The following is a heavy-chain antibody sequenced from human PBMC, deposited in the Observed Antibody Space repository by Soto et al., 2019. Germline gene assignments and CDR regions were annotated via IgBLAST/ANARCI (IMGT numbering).Heavy chain of an antibody. CDR2: ISSSSSTI. CDR3: ARGDYYDSSGPFSDAFDI. Sequence: GGSLRLSCAASGFTFSTYSMNWVRQAPGKGLEWVSYISSSSSTIFYTDSVKGRFTVSRDNAKNSLYLQMNSLRAEDTAVYYCARGDYYDSSGPFSDAFDIWGQGTMVTVSS. CDR1: GFTFSTYS. D-gene: IGHD3-22*01. J-gene: IGHJ3*02. V-gene: IGHV3-48*01.